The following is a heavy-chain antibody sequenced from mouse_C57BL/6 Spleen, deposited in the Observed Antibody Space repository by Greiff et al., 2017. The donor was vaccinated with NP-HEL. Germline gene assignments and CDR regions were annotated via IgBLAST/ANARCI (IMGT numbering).Heavy chain of an antibody. J-gene: IGHJ2*01. V-gene: IGHV5-6*01. Sequence: EVQLVESGGDLVKPGGSLKLSCAASGFTFSSYGMSWVRQTPDKRLEWVATISSGGSYTYYPDSVKGRFTISRDNAKNTLYLQMSSLKSEDTAMYYCARLNYGSSPFDYWGQGTTLTVSS. CDR3: ARLNYGSSPFDY. CDR1: GFTFSSYG. CDR2: ISSGGSYT. D-gene: IGHD1-1*01.